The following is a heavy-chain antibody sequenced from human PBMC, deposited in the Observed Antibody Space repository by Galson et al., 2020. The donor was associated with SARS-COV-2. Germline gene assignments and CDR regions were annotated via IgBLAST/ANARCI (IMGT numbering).Heavy chain of an antibody. D-gene: IGHD3-16*02. J-gene: IGHJ4*02. CDR2: ISGSGGST. CDR1: GFTFSSYA. CDR3: AKDNYVWGSYRCYYFDY. Sequence: GGSLRLSCAASGFTFSSYAMSWVRQAPGKGLEWVSAISGSGGSTYYADSVKGRFTISRDNSKNTLYLQMNSLRAEDTAVYYCAKDNYVWGSYRCYYFDYWGQGTLVTVSS. V-gene: IGHV3-23*01.